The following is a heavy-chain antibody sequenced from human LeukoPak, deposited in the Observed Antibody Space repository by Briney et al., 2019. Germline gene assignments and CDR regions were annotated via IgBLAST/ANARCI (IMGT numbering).Heavy chain of an antibody. V-gene: IGHV3-53*01. CDR2: IYSAGNT. Sequence: GGSLRLSCAASGFTVSSNYMSWVRQAPGKGLEWVSFIYSAGNTYYADFVKGRFTISRHTSKDTLYLQMNSLRAEDTAVYYCASGNSHAFDIWGQGTMVTVSS. J-gene: IGHJ3*02. CDR3: ASGNSHAFDI. CDR1: GFTVSSNY.